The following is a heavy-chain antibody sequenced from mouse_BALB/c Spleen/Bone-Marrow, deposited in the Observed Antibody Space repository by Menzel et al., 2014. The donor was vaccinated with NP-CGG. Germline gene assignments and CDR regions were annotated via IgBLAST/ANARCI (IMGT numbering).Heavy chain of an antibody. CDR2: INPDSSTI. V-gene: IGHV4-1*02. Sequence: AESGGSLKLSWAASGFDFRRYWMSWVRQAPGKGLEWIGEINPDSSTINYTPSLKDKFIISRDNAKNTLYLQMSKVRSEDTALYYCARLGYYGGFAYWGQGTLVTVSA. J-gene: IGHJ3*01. D-gene: IGHD2-3*01. CDR3: ARLGYYGGFAY. CDR1: GFDFRRYW.